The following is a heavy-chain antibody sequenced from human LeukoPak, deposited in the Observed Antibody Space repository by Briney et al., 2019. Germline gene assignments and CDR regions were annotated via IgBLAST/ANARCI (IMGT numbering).Heavy chain of an antibody. Sequence: ASVKVSCKASGGTFSSYAISWVRQAPGQGLEWMGGIIPIFGTANYAQKFQGRVTITADKSTSTAYMELSSLRSEDTAVYYRARAKYYGSGCKTYYYYYMDVWGKGTTVTISS. CDR1: GGTFSSYA. CDR3: ARAKYYGSGCKTYYYYYMDV. CDR2: IIPIFGTA. D-gene: IGHD3-10*01. V-gene: IGHV1-69*06. J-gene: IGHJ6*03.